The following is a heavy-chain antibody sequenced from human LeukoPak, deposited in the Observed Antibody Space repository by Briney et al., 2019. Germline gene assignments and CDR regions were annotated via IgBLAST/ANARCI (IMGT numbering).Heavy chain of an antibody. V-gene: IGHV3-30-3*01. D-gene: IGHD6-6*01. Sequence: GGSLRLSCAASGFTFSSYAMHWVRQAPGKGLEWVAVISYDGSNKYYADSVKGRFTISRDSSKNTLYLQMNSLRAEDTAVYYCARDKYRIAARNFDYWGQGTLVTVSS. CDR3: ARDKYRIAARNFDY. CDR1: GFTFSSYA. CDR2: ISYDGSNK. J-gene: IGHJ4*02.